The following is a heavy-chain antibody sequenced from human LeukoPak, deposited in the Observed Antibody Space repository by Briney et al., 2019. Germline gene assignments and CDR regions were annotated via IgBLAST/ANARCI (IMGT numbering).Heavy chain of an antibody. D-gene: IGHD3-16*01. J-gene: IGHJ4*02. CDR1: GYTFTDYA. CDR3: ARDYGLGSLHY. CDR2: INTGNGNT. Sequence: ASVKVSCKASGYTFTDYAIHWVRQAPGQRLEWMGWINTGNGNTRYSQKFQDRFTIARDTSASTAYMELSSLRSEDTAVYYCARDYGLGSLHYWGQGSLVTVSS. V-gene: IGHV1-3*04.